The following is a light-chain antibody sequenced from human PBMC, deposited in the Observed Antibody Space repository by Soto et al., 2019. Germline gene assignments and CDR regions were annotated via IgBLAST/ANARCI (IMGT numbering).Light chain of an antibody. J-gene: IGKJ1*01. CDR3: QQYHTFWT. Sequence: DIQMTQSPSTLSASVGDRVTIACRANQTITRWLAWYQQKPGKAPKLLIFDASTLESGVPSRVSGSGYGKEFTLTISSLQPEDFATYYCQQYHTFWTFGQGTTVEVK. V-gene: IGKV1-5*01. CDR1: QTITRW. CDR2: DAS.